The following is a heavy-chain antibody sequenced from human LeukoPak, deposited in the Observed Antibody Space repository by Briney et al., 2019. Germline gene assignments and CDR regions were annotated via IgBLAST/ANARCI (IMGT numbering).Heavy chain of an antibody. J-gene: IGHJ4*02. CDR3: ARSGYDFWSGYSDY. CDR2: IIPILGIA. CDR1: GGTFSSYA. V-gene: IGHV1-69*04. D-gene: IGHD3-3*01. Sequence: GASVKVSCKASGGTFSSYAISWVRQAPGQGLEWMGRIIPILGIANYAQKFQGRVTITADKSTSTAYMELSSLRSEDTAVYYCARSGYDFWSGYSDYWGQGTLVTVSS.